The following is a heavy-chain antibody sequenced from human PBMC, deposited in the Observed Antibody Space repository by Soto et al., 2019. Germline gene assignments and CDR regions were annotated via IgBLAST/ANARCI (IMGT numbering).Heavy chain of an antibody. Sequence: QVQLQESGPGLVKPSQTLSLTCTVSGGSISSGGYYWSWIRQHSGKGLEWIGYIYFSGSTYYNPSLKSRVTISVDTSKNQFSLKLSSVTAADTAVYYCARSPHIQLWSYPSDYWGQGTLVTVSS. D-gene: IGHD5-18*01. J-gene: IGHJ4*02. CDR1: GGSISSGGYY. V-gene: IGHV4-31*03. CDR3: ARSPHIQLWSYPSDY. CDR2: IYFSGST.